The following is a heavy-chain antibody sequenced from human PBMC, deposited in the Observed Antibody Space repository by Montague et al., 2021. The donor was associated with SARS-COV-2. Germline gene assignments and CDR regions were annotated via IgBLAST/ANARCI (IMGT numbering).Heavy chain of an antibody. J-gene: IGHJ4*02. CDR3: ARGRVDTTMLLVVFTGAAHCFDS. V-gene: IGHV4-34*01. CDR2: GNHSGRI. Sequence: SETLSLTCAVSGGSFSDYYWNWIRKPPGKGLELLWEGNHSGRINYNPSLKSRIPISVDTSKTQFSLRLSSVTATDTAVYYCARGRVDTTMLLVVFTGAAHCFDSWGQGTLVSVSS. D-gene: IGHD3-22*01. CDR1: GGSFSDYY.